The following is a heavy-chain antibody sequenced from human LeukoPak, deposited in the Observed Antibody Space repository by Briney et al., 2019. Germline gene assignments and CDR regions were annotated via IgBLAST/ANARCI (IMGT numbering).Heavy chain of an antibody. CDR1: GFTFSSYA. D-gene: IGHD5-18*01. CDR3: AKDSGRGYSYGYHY. J-gene: IGHJ4*02. V-gene: IGHV3-23*01. CDR2: ISGSGGST. Sequence: GALRLSCAASGFTFSSYAMSWVRQAPGKGLEWVSAISGSGGSTYYADSVKGRFTISRDNSRNTLYLQMNSLRAEDTAVYYCAKDSGRGYSYGYHYWGQGTLVTVSS.